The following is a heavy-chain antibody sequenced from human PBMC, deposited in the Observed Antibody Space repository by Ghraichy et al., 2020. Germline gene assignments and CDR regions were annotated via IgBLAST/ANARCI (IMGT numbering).Heavy chain of an antibody. CDR1: GFTFSSYA. Sequence: GGSLRLSCSASGFTFSSYAMNWVRQAPGKGLEYVSAISSNGGSTYYADSVKGRFTISRDNSKNTLYLQMSSLRAEDTAVYYCVRLGYCSGGSCRYMDVWGKGTTVTVSS. CDR2: ISSNGGST. CDR3: VRLGYCSGGSCRYMDV. D-gene: IGHD2-15*01. V-gene: IGHV3-64D*06. J-gene: IGHJ6*03.